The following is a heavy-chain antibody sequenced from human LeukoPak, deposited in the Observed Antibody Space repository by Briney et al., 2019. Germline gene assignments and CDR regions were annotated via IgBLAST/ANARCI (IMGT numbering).Heavy chain of an antibody. D-gene: IGHD4-23*01. J-gene: IGHJ3*02. V-gene: IGHV1-18*01. CDR2: ISTYNGNS. CDR1: GYTFTNYG. Sequence: ASVTVSCKASGYTFTNYGISWVRQAPGQGLEWMGWISTYNGNSNYAQKLQDRVTMTTDTSTTTAYMDLRSLRSDDTAVYYCARGGGWAREGYNGGGFDIWGEGAIVTDSS. CDR3: ARGGGWAREGYNGGGFDI.